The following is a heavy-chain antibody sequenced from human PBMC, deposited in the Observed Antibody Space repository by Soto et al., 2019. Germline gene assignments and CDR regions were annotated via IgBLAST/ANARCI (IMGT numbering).Heavy chain of an antibody. CDR3: AKFSAHSMFDISSAPDY. CDR1: GFTFNDFA. Sequence: PGGSLRLSCAASGFTFNDFAMHWVRQAPGKGLEWVAVIYSIGPKYYADSVKGRFTISRDNSKNTLYLQLHSLRAEDTAVYYCAKFSAHSMFDISSAPDYWGQATLLTAPQ. V-gene: IGHV3-23*05. J-gene: IGHJ4*02. CDR2: IYSIGPK. D-gene: IGHD3-10*02.